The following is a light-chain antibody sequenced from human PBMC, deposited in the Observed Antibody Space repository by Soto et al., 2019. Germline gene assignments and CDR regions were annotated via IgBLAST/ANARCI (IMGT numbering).Light chain of an antibody. CDR1: QSVSSY. V-gene: IGKV3-11*01. J-gene: IGKJ1*01. Sequence: EIVLTQSPATLSLSPGERATLSCMASQSVSSYLAWYQQKPGQAPRLLIYDAYNRATGIPARFSGSGSGTDFTLTISSLEPEDFAVYYCQQRSNWPPWTFGQGTKVEIK. CDR3: QQRSNWPPWT. CDR2: DAY.